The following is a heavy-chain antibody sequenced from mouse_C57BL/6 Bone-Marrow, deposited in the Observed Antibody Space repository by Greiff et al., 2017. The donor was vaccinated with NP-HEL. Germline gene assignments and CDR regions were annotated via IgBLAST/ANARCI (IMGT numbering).Heavy chain of an antibody. CDR2: IDPENGDT. CDR3: TTPGSYWYFDV. CDR1: GFNITDDY. V-gene: IGHV14-4*01. D-gene: IGHD1-1*01. J-gene: IGHJ1*03. Sequence: VQLQQSGAELVRPGASVKLSCTASGFNITDDYMHWVKQRPEQGLEWIGWIDPENGDTEYASKFQGKATITADTSSNTAYLQLSSLTSEDTAVYYCTTPGSYWYFDVWGTGTTVTVSS.